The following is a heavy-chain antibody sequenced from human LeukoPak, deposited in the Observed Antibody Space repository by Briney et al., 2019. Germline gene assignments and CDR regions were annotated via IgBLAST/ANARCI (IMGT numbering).Heavy chain of an antibody. J-gene: IGHJ4*02. V-gene: IGHV3-23*01. CDR2: ISGSGGST. CDR3: AKEEGMSLDY. Sequence: GGSQRLSCAASGFTFNSYAMSWVRQAPGKGLQWVSVISGSGGSTYYADSVKGRFTISRDNSKNTLYLQMNSLRAEDTAVYYCAKEEGMSLDYWGQGTLVTVSS. CDR1: GFTFNSYA.